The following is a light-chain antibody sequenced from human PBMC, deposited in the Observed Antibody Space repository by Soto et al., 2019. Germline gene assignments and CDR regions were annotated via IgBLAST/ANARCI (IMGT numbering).Light chain of an antibody. V-gene: IGKV1-5*03. CDR1: QTISNW. CDR3: QQYSVYPWT. Sequence: DIQMTQSPSTLSASVGDRVAITCRASQTISNWLAWYQQKPGKAPKLLIYKASGLQSGVPSRFSGSGSGTEFTLTISSLQPDDFATYYCQQYSVYPWTFGQGTKVDIK. CDR2: KAS. J-gene: IGKJ1*01.